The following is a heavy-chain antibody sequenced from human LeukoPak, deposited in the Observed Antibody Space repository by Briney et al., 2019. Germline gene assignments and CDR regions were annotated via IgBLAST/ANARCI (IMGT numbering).Heavy chain of an antibody. V-gene: IGHV4-39*07. Sequence: SETLSLTCTVSGGSISSSSYHWGWIRQPPGKGLEWIGNIYYGGSTYYNPSLKSRITMSVDTSKNQFSPKLSSVTAADTAVYYCARVSCTSSATCYAGFDYWGQGTLVTVSS. CDR1: GGSISSSSYH. D-gene: IGHD2-2*01. CDR3: ARVSCTSSATCYAGFDY. J-gene: IGHJ4*02. CDR2: IYYGGST.